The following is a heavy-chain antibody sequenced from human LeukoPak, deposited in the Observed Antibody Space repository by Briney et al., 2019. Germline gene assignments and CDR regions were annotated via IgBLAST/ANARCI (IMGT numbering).Heavy chain of an antibody. CDR1: SYIFNLYA. V-gene: IGHV3-23*02. D-gene: IGHD3-22*01. J-gene: IGHJ4*02. CDR2: ISYCGGSI. CDR3: AKARIPTGNGYYSD. Sequence: PGVSQTLSCSACSYIFNLYAMGWVRRAPGGAVEWVTDISYCGGSIYNGDPVRGLFTIPRDNSKNALYLQMNSLRAEDTVVYYCAKARIPTGNGYYSDWGQGTLVTVSS.